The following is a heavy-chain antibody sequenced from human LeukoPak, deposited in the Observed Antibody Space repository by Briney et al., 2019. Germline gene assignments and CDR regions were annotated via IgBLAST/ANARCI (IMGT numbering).Heavy chain of an antibody. D-gene: IGHD3-22*01. CDR3: AKEKYYYDSSGYYYAPFDY. CDR2: IYTSGST. J-gene: IGHJ4*02. CDR1: GGSISSSSHY. V-gene: IGHV4-61*02. Sequence: KPSETLSLTCTVSGGSISSSSHYWGWIRQPAGKGLEWIGRIYTSGSTNYNPSLKSRVTMSADTSKNQFSLNLSSVTAADTAVYYCAKEKYYYDSSGYYYAPFDYWGQGTLVTVSS.